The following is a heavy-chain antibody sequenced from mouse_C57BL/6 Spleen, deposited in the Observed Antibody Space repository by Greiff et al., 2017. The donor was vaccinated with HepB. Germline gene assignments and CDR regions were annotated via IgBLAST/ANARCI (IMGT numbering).Heavy chain of an antibody. J-gene: IGHJ2*01. V-gene: IGHV1-52*01. CDR3: ARGDRYYVDS. D-gene: IGHD1-1*02. CDR2: IDPSDSET. CDR1: GYTFTSYW. Sequence: QVQLQQPGAELVRPGSSVKLSCKASGYTFTSYWMHWVKQRPIQGLEWIGNIDPSDSETHYNQKFKDKATLTVDKSSSTAYMQLSSLTSEDSAVYYCARGDRYYVDSGGQGTTLTVSS.